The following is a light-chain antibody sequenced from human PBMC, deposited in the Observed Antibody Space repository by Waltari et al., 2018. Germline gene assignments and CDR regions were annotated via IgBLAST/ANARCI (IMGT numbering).Light chain of an antibody. J-gene: IGLJ3*02. CDR3: QTGGHGTWV. V-gene: IGLV4-69*01. Sequence: QLVLTQSPSASASLGASVKLTCTLSSRHTTNIIAWPQQKPEKGPRYLMKVNSDGSHNKGVEIPDRFSGSSSGAERYLTISSLQSEDEADYYCQTGGHGTWVFGGGTRLTVL. CDR2: VNSDGSH. CDR1: SRHTTNI.